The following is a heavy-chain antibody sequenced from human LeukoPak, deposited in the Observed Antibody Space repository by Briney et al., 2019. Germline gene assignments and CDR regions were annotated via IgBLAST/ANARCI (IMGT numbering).Heavy chain of an antibody. J-gene: IGHJ3*02. CDR2: IYYSESA. Sequence: PSETLSLTCTVSGGSISSYYWSWIRQPPGKGLEWIGYIYYSESANYNPSLKSRVTISVDTSKNQFSLKLSSVTAADTAVYYCARDTPGTVGTSNAFDIWGQGTMVTVSS. D-gene: IGHD4-23*01. CDR3: ARDTPGTVGTSNAFDI. V-gene: IGHV4-59*12. CDR1: GGSISSYY.